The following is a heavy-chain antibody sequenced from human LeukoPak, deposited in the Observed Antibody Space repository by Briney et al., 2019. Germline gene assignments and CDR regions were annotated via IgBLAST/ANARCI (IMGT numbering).Heavy chain of an antibody. Sequence: SETLSLTCTVSGGSISSYYWSWIRQPAGKGLEWIGRIYTSGSTNYNPSLKSRVTMSVDTSKTPFSLKLSSVTAAATAVYYCARDKLEYDILTGFYYYYGMDVWGQGTTVTVSS. D-gene: IGHD3-9*01. CDR2: IYTSGST. CDR3: ARDKLEYDILTGFYYYYGMDV. J-gene: IGHJ6*02. CDR1: GGSISSYY. V-gene: IGHV4-4*07.